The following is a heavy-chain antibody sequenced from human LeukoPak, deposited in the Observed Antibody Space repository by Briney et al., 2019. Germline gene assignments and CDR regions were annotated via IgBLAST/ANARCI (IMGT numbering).Heavy chain of an antibody. Sequence: SETLSLTCTVSGYSINSGYYWGWIRQPPGKGPEWIGSIYHSGSTYYNPSLKSRVTISVDTSKNQFSLKLSSVTAADTAVYYCARVLKGRAPFDYWGQGTLVTVSS. CDR2: IYHSGST. CDR3: ARVLKGRAPFDY. CDR1: GYSINSGYY. J-gene: IGHJ4*02. V-gene: IGHV4-38-2*02.